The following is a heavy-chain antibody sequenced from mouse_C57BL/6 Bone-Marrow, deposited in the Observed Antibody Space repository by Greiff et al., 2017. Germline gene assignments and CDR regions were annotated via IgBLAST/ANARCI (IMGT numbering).Heavy chain of an antibody. CDR1: GYTFTSYW. D-gene: IGHD2-4*01. Sequence: QVQLQQPGAELVMPGASVKLSCKASGYTFTSYWMHWVKQRPGQGLEWIGEIDPSDSYTNYNQKFKGKSTLTVDKSSSTAYMQLSSLTSEDSAVYYSASSYYEYDEYFDVWGTGTTVTVSS. CDR2: IDPSDSYT. V-gene: IGHV1-69*01. CDR3: ASSYYEYDEYFDV. J-gene: IGHJ1*03.